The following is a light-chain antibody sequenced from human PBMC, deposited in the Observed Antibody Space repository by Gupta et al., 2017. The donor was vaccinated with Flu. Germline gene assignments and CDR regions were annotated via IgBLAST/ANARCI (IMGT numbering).Light chain of an antibody. CDR2: GDD. CDR3: QSYNRAQRV. J-gene: IGLJ3*02. Sequence: RDSLTSNYVRWYQQSPGRSPTPVIYGDDNRPSGVPDRFSGSNDSNSTSASLTIAGLRTEDEAYYHCQSYNRAQRVFGGGTKLTVL. CDR1: RDSLTSNY. V-gene: IGLV6-57*01.